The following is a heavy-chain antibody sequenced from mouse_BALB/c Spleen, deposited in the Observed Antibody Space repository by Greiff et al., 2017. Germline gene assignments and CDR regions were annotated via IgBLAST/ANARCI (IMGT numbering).Heavy chain of an antibody. V-gene: IGHV3-1*02. CDR3: ARDYRYGAWFAY. J-gene: IGHJ3*01. CDR2: IHYSGST. CDR1: GYSITSGYS. Sequence: EVKLMESGPDLVKPSQSLSLTCTVTGYSITSGYSWHWIRQFPGNHLEWMGYIHYSGSTNYNPSLKRRISITRDTSKNQFFLQLNSVTTEDTATYYCARDYRYGAWFAYWGQGTLVTVSA. D-gene: IGHD2-14*01.